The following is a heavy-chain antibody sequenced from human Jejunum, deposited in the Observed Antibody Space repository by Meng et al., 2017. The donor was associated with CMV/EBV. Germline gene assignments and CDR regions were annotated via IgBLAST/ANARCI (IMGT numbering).Heavy chain of an antibody. CDR2: IDPNTGNP. CDR3: ARDSPLDGYSLLDY. Sequence: QGQLVQPGSELKQPGASVKVSCRPSGYTFTSYAINWVRQAPGQGPDWMGWIDPNTGNPTYDQGFTGRFVFSLDTSVSTAYLQINSLRADDTAVYYCARDSPLDGYSLLDYWGQGTLVTVSS. J-gene: IGHJ4*02. CDR1: GYTFTSYA. V-gene: IGHV7-4-1*02. D-gene: IGHD5-24*01.